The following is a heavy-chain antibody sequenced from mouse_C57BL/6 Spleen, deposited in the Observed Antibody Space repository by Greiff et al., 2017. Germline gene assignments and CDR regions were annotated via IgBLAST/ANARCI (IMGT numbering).Heavy chain of an antibody. CDR1: GYTFTSYW. CDR2: IDPSDSST. D-gene: IGHD1-1*01. Sequence: QVQLQQPGAELVRPGTSVKLSCKASGYTFTSYWMHWVKQRPGQGLEWIGVIDPSDSSTNYNQKFKGKATLTVDTSSSRAYMQLSSLTTEDSAVYYCARESYYGSSSDFDVWGTGTTVTVSS. V-gene: IGHV1-59*01. CDR3: ARESYYGSSSDFDV. J-gene: IGHJ1*03.